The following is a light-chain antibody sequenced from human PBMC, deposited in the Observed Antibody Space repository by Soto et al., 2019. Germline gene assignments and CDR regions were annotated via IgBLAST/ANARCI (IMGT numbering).Light chain of an antibody. CDR2: AAS. Sequence: PGEGATLSCRTSQSLSSTYLAWYQQRPGQAPRLLIYAASSRATGIPDRFSGSESGTDFTLTISRLEPEDFAVYYCQQYFDSLYTFGQGTKLEIK. CDR3: QQYFDSLYT. J-gene: IGKJ2*01. V-gene: IGKV3-20*01. CDR1: QSLSSTY.